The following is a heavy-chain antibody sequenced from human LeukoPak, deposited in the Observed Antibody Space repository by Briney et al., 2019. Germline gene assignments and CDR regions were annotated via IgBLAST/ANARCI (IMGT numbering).Heavy chain of an antibody. V-gene: IGHV4-30-2*01. CDR3: ARNNSNYAAFDI. CDR1: GGSVNDGGFS. CDR2: THHSGTT. D-gene: IGHD1-7*01. J-gene: IGHJ3*02. Sequence: PSETLSLTCTVSGGSVNDGGFSWSWTRQPLGKGLEWIGYTHHSGTTYYNPSLRGRVTMSVDTSKNHFSLKLTSATAADTAVYFCARNNSNYAAFDIWGQGTMVTVSS.